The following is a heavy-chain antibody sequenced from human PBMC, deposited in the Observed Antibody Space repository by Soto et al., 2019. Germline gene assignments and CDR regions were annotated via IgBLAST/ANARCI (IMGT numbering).Heavy chain of an antibody. V-gene: IGHV1-69*13. Sequence: QVQLVQSGAEVKKPGASVKVSCKASGYTFTSYAISWVRQAPGQGLEWMGGIIPIFGTANYAQKFQGRVTITADKSTSTAYMELSSLRSEDTAVYYCARDHSSLHFPPPENPHATYGMDVWGQGTTVTVSS. J-gene: IGHJ6*02. CDR2: IIPIFGTA. CDR1: GYTFTSYA. D-gene: IGHD2-15*01. CDR3: ARDHSSLHFPPPENPHATYGMDV.